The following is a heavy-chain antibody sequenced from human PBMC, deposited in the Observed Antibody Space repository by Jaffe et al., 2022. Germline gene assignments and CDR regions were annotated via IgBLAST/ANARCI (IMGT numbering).Heavy chain of an antibody. V-gene: IGHV4-4*02. D-gene: IGHD6-19*01. CDR2: IYHSGST. CDR1: GGSISSSNW. Sequence: QVQLQESGPGLVKPSGTLSLTCAVSGGSISSSNWWSWIRQPPGKGLEWIGEIYHSGSTNYNPSLKSRVTISVDKSKNQFSLKLSSVTAADTAVYYCARFGTGYSSGWFVSGAFDIWGQGTMVTVSS. J-gene: IGHJ3*02. CDR3: ARFGTGYSSGWFVSGAFDI.